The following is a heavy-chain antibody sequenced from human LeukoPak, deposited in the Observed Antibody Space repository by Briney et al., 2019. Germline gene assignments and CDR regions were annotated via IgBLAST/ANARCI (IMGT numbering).Heavy chain of an antibody. J-gene: IGHJ4*02. CDR2: IYYSGST. D-gene: IGHD5-18*01. CDR3: AREGTSGYSYGHEIIDY. V-gene: IGHV4-39*07. CDR1: GGSISSSSYY. Sequence: SETLSLTCTVSGGSISSSSYYWGWIRQPPGKGLEWIGSIYYSGSTYYNPSLKSRVTISVDTSKNQFSLKLSSVTAADTAVYYCAREGTSGYSYGHEIIDYWGQGTLVTVSS.